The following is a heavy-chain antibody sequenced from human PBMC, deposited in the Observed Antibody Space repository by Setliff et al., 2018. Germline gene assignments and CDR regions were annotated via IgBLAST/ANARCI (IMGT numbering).Heavy chain of an antibody. Sequence: GGSLRLSCAASGFTFSRYSMNWVRQGPGKGLEWVSYISASSSTIYYSGSVKGRFTISRDNSKNTLYLQMDSLRAEDTAVYYCARNWVTAQHYYYGMDVWGQGTTVTVSS. J-gene: IGHJ6*02. CDR3: ARNWVTAQHYYYGMDV. CDR2: ISASSSTI. V-gene: IGHV3-48*01. CDR1: GFTFSRYS. D-gene: IGHD2-21*02.